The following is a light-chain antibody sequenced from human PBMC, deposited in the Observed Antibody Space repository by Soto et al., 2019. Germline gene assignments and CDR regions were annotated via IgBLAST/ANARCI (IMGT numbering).Light chain of an antibody. Sequence: QSALTQPPSVSGAPGQRVTISCTGSSSNIGAGSDVHWYQQLPGTVPKHLIFANINRPSGVPDRFSASKSGTSASLAITGLQAGDEADYYCQSYDYSLSEYVFGTGTKLTVL. CDR2: ANI. J-gene: IGLJ1*01. V-gene: IGLV1-40*01. CDR1: SSNIGAGSD. CDR3: QSYDYSLSEYV.